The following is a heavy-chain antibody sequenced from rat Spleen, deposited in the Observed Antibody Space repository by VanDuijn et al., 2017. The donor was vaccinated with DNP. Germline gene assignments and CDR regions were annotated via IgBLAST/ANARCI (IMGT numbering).Heavy chain of an antibody. J-gene: IGHJ2*01. V-gene: IGHV4-2*01. D-gene: IGHD1-11*01. CDR1: GFNFNDYW. CDR2: INKDSNII. CDR3: ARGPNYGGFLDYFDY. Sequence: EVKLVESGGGLVQPGRSLKLSCAASGFNFNDYWMGWVRQAPGKGLEWIGEINKDSNIINYSPSLKDNFTISRDNVQDTLYLQMSRLGSEDSAIYYCARGPNYGGFLDYFDYWGQGVMVTVSS.